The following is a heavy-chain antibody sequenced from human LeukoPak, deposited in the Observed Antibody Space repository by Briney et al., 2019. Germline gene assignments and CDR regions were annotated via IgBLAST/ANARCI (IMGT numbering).Heavy chain of an antibody. CDR3: ARSATVTTGYFDY. V-gene: IGHV4-39*07. Sequence: KSSETLSLTCSASGGSISSSGHYWGWIRQSPEKGLDGIGSIYSNGNTYYNPSVKSRVTISVDTSKNQFSLKLTSVTAAETAVYYCARSATVTTGYFDYWGQGALVTVSS. CDR2: IYSNGNT. CDR1: GGSISSSGHY. J-gene: IGHJ4*02. D-gene: IGHD4-17*01.